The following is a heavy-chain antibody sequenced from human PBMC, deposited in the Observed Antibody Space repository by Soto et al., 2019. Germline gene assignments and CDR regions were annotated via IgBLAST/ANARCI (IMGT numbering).Heavy chain of an antibody. J-gene: IGHJ6*02. CDR3: AITAGNYYYYGMDV. D-gene: IGHD6-25*01. V-gene: IGHV1-69*13. CDR1: GGTFSSYA. Sequence: SVKVSCKASGGTFSSYAISWVRQAPGQGLEWMGGIIPIFGTANYAQKFQGRVTITADESTSTAYMELSSLRSEDTAVYYCAITAGNYYYYGMDVWGQGTTVTVSS. CDR2: IIPIFGTA.